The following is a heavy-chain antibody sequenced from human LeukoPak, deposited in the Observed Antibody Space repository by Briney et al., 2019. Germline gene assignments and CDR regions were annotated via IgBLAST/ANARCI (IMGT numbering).Heavy chain of an antibody. J-gene: IGHJ4*02. Sequence: PGGSLRLSCAASGFTFSNYAMSWVRQAPGKGLEWVSAISGSGDNTYYADSVKGRFTVSRDNSKNTLYLQMNSLRAEDTAVYYCASQHIVVVTATSDYWGQGTLVTVSS. CDR2: ISGSGDNT. V-gene: IGHV3-23*01. CDR3: ASQHIVVVTATSDY. CDR1: GFTFSNYA. D-gene: IGHD2-21*02.